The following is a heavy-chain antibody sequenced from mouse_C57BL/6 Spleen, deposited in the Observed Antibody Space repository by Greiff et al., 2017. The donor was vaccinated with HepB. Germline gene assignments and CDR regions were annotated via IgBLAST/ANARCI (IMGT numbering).Heavy chain of an antibody. J-gene: IGHJ3*01. CDR1: GYAFSSYW. CDR2: IYPGDGDT. Sequence: QVQLQQPGAELVKPGASVKISCKASGYAFSSYWMNWVKQRPGKGLEWIGQIYPGDGDTNYNGKFKGKATLTADKSSSTAYMQLSSLTSEDSAVYFCASTGTGGAWFAYWGQGTLVTVSA. V-gene: IGHV1-80*01. CDR3: ASTGTGGAWFAY. D-gene: IGHD4-1*01.